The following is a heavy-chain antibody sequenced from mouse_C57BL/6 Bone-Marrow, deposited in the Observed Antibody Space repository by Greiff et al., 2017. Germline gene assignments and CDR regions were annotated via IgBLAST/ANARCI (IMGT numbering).Heavy chain of an antibody. D-gene: IGHD4-1*01. CDR3: ARSGAWFAY. V-gene: IGHV1-82*01. CDR1: GYAFSSSW. J-gene: IGHJ3*01. Sequence: VQLQESGPALVKPGASVKISCKASGYAFSSSWMNWVKQRPGKGLEWIGRIYPGDGDTNYNGKFKGKATLTADKSSSTAYMQLSSLTSEDSAVYFCARSGAWFAYWGQGTLVTVSA. CDR2: IYPGDGDT.